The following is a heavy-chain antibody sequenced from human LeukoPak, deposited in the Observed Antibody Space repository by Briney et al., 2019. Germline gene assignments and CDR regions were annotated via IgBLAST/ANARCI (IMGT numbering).Heavy chain of an antibody. J-gene: IGHJ6*03. CDR3: ARGNWNYVRYYYYYYMDV. CDR2: IIPIFGTA. Sequence: GSSVKVSCKASGGTFSSYAISWVRQAPGQGLEWMGGIIPIFGTANYAQKFQGRVTITADKSTSTAYMELSSLRSEDTAVYYCARGNWNYVRYYYYYYMDVWGKGTTVTVSS. CDR1: GGTFSSYA. V-gene: IGHV1-69*06. D-gene: IGHD1-7*01.